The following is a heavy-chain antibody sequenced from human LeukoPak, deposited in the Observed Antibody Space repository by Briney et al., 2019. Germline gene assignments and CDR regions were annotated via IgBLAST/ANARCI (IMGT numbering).Heavy chain of an antibody. J-gene: IGHJ4*02. CDR2: ISGSGGST. V-gene: IGHV3-23*01. CDR3: AKDQADCSSASCYERGFDY. Sequence: PGGSLRLSCAASGFTFSNYGMSWVRQAPGKGLEWVSGISGSGGSTYYADSVKGRFTISRDNSKNTLFLQMNSLRAEDTAVYYCAKDQADCSSASCYERGFDYWGQGTLVTVSS. D-gene: IGHD2-2*01. CDR1: GFTFSNYG.